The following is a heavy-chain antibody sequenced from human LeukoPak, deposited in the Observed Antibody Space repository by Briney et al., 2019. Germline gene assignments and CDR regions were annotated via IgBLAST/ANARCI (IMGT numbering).Heavy chain of an antibody. Sequence: GGALRLSCAACGFTFSSYWMHWVRQAPGKGLVWVSRINSDGSSTSYADSVKGRFTISRDNAKNTLYLQMNSLRAEDTAVYYCAREGVWRQQLVDYYYGMDVWGQGTTVTVSS. CDR2: INSDGSST. V-gene: IGHV3-74*01. CDR1: GFTFSSYW. D-gene: IGHD6-13*01. CDR3: AREGVWRQQLVDYYYGMDV. J-gene: IGHJ6*02.